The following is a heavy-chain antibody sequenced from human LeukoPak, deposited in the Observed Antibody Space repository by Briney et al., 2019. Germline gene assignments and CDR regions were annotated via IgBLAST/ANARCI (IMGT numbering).Heavy chain of an antibody. CDR2: IRYDGSNK. D-gene: IGHD3-10*01. CDR3: ARGRRSGGITMIRGVKDRVWFDP. Sequence: GGSLRLSRAASGFTFTSHGMHWLRQAPGKGLEWVAHIRYDGSNKYYADSVKGRFTISRDDSKKMLYLQMNSLRPEDTAVYYCARGRRSGGITMIRGVKDRVWFDPWGQGTLVTVSS. J-gene: IGHJ5*02. V-gene: IGHV3-30*02. CDR1: GFTFTSHG.